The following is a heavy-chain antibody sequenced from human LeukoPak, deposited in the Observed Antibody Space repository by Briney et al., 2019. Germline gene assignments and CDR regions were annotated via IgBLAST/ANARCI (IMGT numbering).Heavy chain of an antibody. CDR2: ISYDGSNK. CDR1: GFTFSSYA. D-gene: IGHD3-22*01. CDR3: ARDELDSSGYHDY. Sequence: PGGSLRLSCAASGFTFSSYAMHWVRQAPGKGLEWVAVISYDGSNKYYADSVKGRFTISRDNSKNTLYLQMNSLRAKDTAVYYCARDELDSSGYHDYWGQGTLVTVSS. V-gene: IGHV3-30-3*01. J-gene: IGHJ4*02.